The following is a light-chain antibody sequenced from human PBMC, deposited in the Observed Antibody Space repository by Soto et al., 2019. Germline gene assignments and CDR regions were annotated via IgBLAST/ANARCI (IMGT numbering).Light chain of an antibody. CDR2: GAS. Sequence: EIVMTQSPATLSVSPGERATLSCRASQSVSSNLAWYQQKPGQAPRRLIYGASTRATGIPARFSGSGSGTEFTLTISSLQSEDFAVSYCQQYNNWPRTFGKGTKVEIK. CDR3: QQYNNWPRT. CDR1: QSVSSN. J-gene: IGKJ1*01. V-gene: IGKV3-15*01.